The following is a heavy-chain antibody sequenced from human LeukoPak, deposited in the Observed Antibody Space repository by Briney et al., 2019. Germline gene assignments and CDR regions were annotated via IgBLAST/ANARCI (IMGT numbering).Heavy chain of an antibody. J-gene: IGHJ4*02. CDR2: ITGTGGST. Sequence: GASLRLSCAASGFSLSTYGVSWVRQPPGKGLEWVSGITGTGGSTYYADSVKGRFTVSRDTSKNTLYLQMNSLRAEDTAIYYCAKDHGTAVAGFYYWGQGTLDTVSS. D-gene: IGHD6-19*01. CDR1: GFSLSTYG. V-gene: IGHV3-23*01. CDR3: AKDHGTAVAGFYY.